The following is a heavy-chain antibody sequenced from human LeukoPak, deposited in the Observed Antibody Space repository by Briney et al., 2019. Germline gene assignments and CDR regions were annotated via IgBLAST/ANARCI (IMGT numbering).Heavy chain of an antibody. CDR2: INPSGGST. CDR1: GYTFTGYY. J-gene: IGHJ3*02. CDR3: AREGGTMIVVVQDAFDI. D-gene: IGHD3-22*01. Sequence: ASVKVSCKASGYTFTGYYIHWVRQAPGQGLEWMGIINPSGGSTSYAQKFQGRVTMTRDMSTSTVYMELSSLRSEDTAVYYCAREGGTMIVVVQDAFDIWGQGTMVTVSS. V-gene: IGHV1-46*01.